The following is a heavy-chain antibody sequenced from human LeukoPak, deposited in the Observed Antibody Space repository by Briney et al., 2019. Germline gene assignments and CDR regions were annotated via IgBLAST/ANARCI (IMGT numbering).Heavy chain of an antibody. Sequence: SQTLSLTCALSGDXVPNNSAAWTSIRHSPSRGLELLGRTYLMSEWYNTYAPSMTSRITINADTSKNQFSLQLNSVTSEDTAVYFCARAVAGGRYFDLWGRGTLVTVSS. CDR2: TYLMSEWYN. CDR1: GDXVPNNSAA. V-gene: IGHV6-1*01. J-gene: IGHJ2*01. D-gene: IGHD4-23*01. CDR3: ARAVAGGRYFDL.